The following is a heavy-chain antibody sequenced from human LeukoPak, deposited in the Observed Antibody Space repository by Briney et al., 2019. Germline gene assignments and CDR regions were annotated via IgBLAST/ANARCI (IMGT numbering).Heavy chain of an antibody. CDR1: GGSISSSSYY. J-gene: IGHJ4*02. D-gene: IGHD5-24*01. CDR3: ARRRLGYYFDY. Sequence: PSETLSLTCTVSGGSISSSSYYWGWIRQPPGKGLEWIGSIHYSGSTYYNPSLKSRVIISVDTSKNQFSLKLSSVTAADTAVYYCARRRLGYYFDYWGQGTLVTVSS. CDR2: IHYSGST. V-gene: IGHV4-39*01.